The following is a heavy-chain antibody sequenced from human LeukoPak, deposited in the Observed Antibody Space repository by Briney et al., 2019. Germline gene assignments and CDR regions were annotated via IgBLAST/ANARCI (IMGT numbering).Heavy chain of an antibody. D-gene: IGHD3/OR15-3a*01. J-gene: IGHJ4*02. CDR2: INHSGST. CDR3: ARFTTGYYTLDY. Sequence: SETLSLTCAVYGGSFSGYYWSWIRQPPGKGLEWIGEINHSGSTNYNPSLKSRVTISVDTSKNQFSLKLSSVTAADTAVYYCARFTTGYYTLDYWGRGTLVTVSS. V-gene: IGHV4-34*01. CDR1: GGSFSGYY.